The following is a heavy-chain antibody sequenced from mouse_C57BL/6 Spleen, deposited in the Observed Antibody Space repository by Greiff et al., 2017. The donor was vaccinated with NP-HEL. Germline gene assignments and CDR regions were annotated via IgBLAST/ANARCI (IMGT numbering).Heavy chain of an antibody. CDR2: IDPSDSET. CDR3: ARSRDDYGNYFYYAMDY. CDR1: GYTFTSYW. D-gene: IGHD2-1*01. Sequence: QVQLQQPGAELVRPGSSVKLSCKASGYTFTSYWVHWVKQRPIQGLEWIGNIDPSDSETHYNQKFKDKATLTVDKSSSTAYMQLSSLTSEDSAVYYCARSRDDYGNYFYYAMDYWGQGTSVTVSS. V-gene: IGHV1-52*01. J-gene: IGHJ4*01.